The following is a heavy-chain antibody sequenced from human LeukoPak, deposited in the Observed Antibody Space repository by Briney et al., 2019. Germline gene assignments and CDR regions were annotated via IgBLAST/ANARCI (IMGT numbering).Heavy chain of an antibody. Sequence: ASVKVSCKASGYTFTDYYIHWVRQAPGQGLEWMGWIIPSGGSTSYAQKFQGRVTMTRDTSTSTVYMELSSLRSEDTAVYYCARDVVDIVATIWGGMDVWGQGTTVTVSS. D-gene: IGHD5-12*01. CDR2: IIPSGGST. CDR3: ARDVVDIVATIWGGMDV. CDR1: GYTFTDYY. V-gene: IGHV1-46*01. J-gene: IGHJ6*02.